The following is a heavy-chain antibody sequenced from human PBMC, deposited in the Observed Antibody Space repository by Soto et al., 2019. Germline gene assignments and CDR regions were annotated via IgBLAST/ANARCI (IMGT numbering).Heavy chain of an antibody. CDR1: GFTFSSYG. Sequence: QVQLVESGGGVVQPGRSLRLSCAASGFTFSSYGMHWVRQAPGKGLEWVAVIWYDGSNKYYADSVKGRFTISRDNSKNTLYLQMNSQRAEDTAVDYCARAGSSNYYGMDVWGQGTTVTVSS. D-gene: IGHD6-6*01. V-gene: IGHV3-33*01. J-gene: IGHJ6*02. CDR3: ARAGSSNYYGMDV. CDR2: IWYDGSNK.